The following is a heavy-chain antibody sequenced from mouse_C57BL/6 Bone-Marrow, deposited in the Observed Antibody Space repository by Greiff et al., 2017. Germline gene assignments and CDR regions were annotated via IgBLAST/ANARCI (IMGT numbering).Heavy chain of an antibody. CDR3: AREITTVVATEVDY. CDR1: GYTFTSYD. Sequence: QVQLQQSGAELVRPGTSVKVSCKASGYTFTSYDINWVKQRPGQGLEWIGWIYPRDGSTKYNEKFKGKATLTVDTSSSTAYMELHSLTSEDSAVYFCAREITTVVATEVDYWGQGTTLTVSS. CDR2: IYPRDGST. V-gene: IGHV1-85*01. D-gene: IGHD1-1*01. J-gene: IGHJ2*01.